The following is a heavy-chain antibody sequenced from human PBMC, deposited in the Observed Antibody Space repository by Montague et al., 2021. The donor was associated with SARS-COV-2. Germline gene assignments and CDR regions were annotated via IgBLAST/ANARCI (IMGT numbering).Heavy chain of an antibody. CDR2: IFYTGSV. J-gene: IGHJ5*02. V-gene: IGHV4-39*01. D-gene: IGHD3-10*01. CDR3: ARQNYRAGKQNGLGGDWLDH. CDR1: GDSVSSGNYF. Sequence: SETLSLTCAVSGDSVSSGNYFWAWIRQPPGKGLEWIGSIFYTGSVEYNASLRSRVTMSVDTSNNHFSLRLDSVTAADTAVYFCARQNYRAGKQNGLGGDWLDHWGQGTLVTVSS.